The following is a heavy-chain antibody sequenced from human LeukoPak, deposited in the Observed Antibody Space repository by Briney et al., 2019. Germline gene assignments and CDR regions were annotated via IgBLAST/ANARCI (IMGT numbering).Heavy chain of an antibody. CDR2: ISYDGSNK. Sequence: GGSLRLSCAASGFTFSSYAMHWVRQAPGKGLEWVAVISYDGSNKYYADSVKGRFTISRDNSKNTLYLQMNSLRAEDTAVYYCARQPGIAAAGPFDFWGQGTLVTVSS. V-gene: IGHV3-30-3*01. D-gene: IGHD6-13*01. CDR1: GFTFSSYA. CDR3: ARQPGIAAAGPFDF. J-gene: IGHJ4*02.